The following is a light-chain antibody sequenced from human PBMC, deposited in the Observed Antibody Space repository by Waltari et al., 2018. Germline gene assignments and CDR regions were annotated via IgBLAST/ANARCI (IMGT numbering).Light chain of an antibody. CDR3: SSYTSSRGV. J-gene: IGLJ1*01. CDR2: DVS. CDR1: SSDVGGYHY. V-gene: IGLV2-14*03. Sequence: QSALTQPASVSGSPGQSVTISCTGTSSDVGGYHYVSWYQQHPGKAPKLMIYDVSNRPSGVSNRFSGSKSGNTASLTISGLQAEDEADYYCSSYTSSRGVFGTGTKVTVL.